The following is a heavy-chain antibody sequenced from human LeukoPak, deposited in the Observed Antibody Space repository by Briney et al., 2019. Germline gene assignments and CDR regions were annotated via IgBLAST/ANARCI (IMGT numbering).Heavy chain of an antibody. CDR1: GYTFTSYG. J-gene: IGHJ5*02. CDR3: AREIVVVPAAPYNWFDP. V-gene: IGHV1-18*01. Sequence: ASVKVSCKASGYTFTSYGISWVRQAPGQGLEWMGWISAYNGNTNYAQKLQGRVTMTTDTSTSTAYMELRSLRSDDTAVYYCAREIVVVPAAPYNWFDPWGQGTLVTVSS. CDR2: ISAYNGNT. D-gene: IGHD2-2*01.